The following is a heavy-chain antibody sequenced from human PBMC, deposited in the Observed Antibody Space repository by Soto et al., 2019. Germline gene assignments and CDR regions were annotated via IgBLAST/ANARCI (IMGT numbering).Heavy chain of an antibody. V-gene: IGHV1-18*04. Sequence: QGHLEQSGGEVKKPGASVQVSCRALDYTFITYGLSWVRQAPGQGLEWMGLINPYNGNTVYAQKFQGRVTMTRDTSTDTAYMDLRSLRFNDTAVYYCARISYPALQGAFDIWGHGTMVTVSS. CDR3: ARISYPALQGAFDI. CDR1: DYTFITYG. CDR2: INPYNGNT. D-gene: IGHD3-3*01. J-gene: IGHJ3*02.